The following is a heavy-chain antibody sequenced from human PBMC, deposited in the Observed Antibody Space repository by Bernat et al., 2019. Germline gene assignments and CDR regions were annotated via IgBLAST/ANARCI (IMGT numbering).Heavy chain of an antibody. Sequence: EVQLVESGGGLVQPGGSLRLSCAASGFTFSDHYMDWVRQAPGKGLEWVGRTRDKANSYTTDYAASVKGRFTISRADSRNSLYLQMNSLKTEDTAVYYCATDHYVVRGYPGRGYWGQGTLVTVSS. CDR3: ATDHYVVRGYPGRGY. J-gene: IGHJ4*02. CDR1: GFTFSDHY. D-gene: IGHD3-10*02. V-gene: IGHV3-72*01. CDR2: TRDKANSYTT.